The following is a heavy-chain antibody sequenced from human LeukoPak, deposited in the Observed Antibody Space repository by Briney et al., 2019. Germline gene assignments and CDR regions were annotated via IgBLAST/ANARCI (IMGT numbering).Heavy chain of an antibody. CDR3: ARDHNYAFDN. J-gene: IGHJ4*02. CDR2: IGISSGNT. CDR1: GFPFSDYS. D-gene: IGHD1-1*01. Sequence: GGSLRLSCTASGFPFSDYSMNWVRRAPGKGLEWISYIGISSGNTKYADSVRGRFTISADNAKNSLYLQMNSLRVEDTAVYYCARDHNYAFDNWGQGTLVSVSS. V-gene: IGHV3-48*04.